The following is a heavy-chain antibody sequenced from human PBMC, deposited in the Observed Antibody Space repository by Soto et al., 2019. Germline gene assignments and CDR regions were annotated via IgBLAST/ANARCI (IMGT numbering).Heavy chain of an antibody. CDR2: INPNSGGT. CDR3: ARGGRIAAAGTPAFDI. V-gene: IGHV1-2*04. Sequence: ASVKVSCKASGYTFTGYYMHWVRQAPGQGLEWMGWINPNSGGTNYAQKFQGWVTMTRDTSISTAYMELSRLRSDDTAVYYCARGGRIAAAGTPAFDIWGQGTMVTVSS. D-gene: IGHD6-13*01. J-gene: IGHJ3*02. CDR1: GYTFTGYY.